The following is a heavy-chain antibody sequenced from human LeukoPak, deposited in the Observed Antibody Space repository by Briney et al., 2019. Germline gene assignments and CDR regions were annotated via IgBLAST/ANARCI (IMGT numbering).Heavy chain of an antibody. Sequence: GGSQRLSCAASGFTFSNYWMSWVRQAPGKGLEWVANIRQDGSEKYYVDSMRGRFTISRDNAKNSLYLQMSSLRAEDTAVYYCARSTAGIDYWGQGTLVTVSS. CDR2: IRQDGSEK. D-gene: IGHD1-1*01. CDR3: ARSTAGIDY. J-gene: IGHJ4*02. V-gene: IGHV3-7*01. CDR1: GFTFSNYW.